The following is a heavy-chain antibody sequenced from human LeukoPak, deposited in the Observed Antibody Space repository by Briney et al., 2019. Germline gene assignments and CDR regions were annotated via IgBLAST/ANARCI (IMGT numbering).Heavy chain of an antibody. J-gene: IGHJ6*03. V-gene: IGHV5-51*01. Sequence: GESLNISCKGSGYSFTSYWIGWVRQMPGKGLEWMGIIYPGDSDTRYSPSFQGQVTISADKSISTAYLQWSSLKASDTATYYCARLPLAPTSSYYYYYMDVWGKGTTVTVSS. CDR3: ARLPLAPTSSYYYYYMDV. D-gene: IGHD2-2*01. CDR2: IYPGDSDT. CDR1: GYSFTSYW.